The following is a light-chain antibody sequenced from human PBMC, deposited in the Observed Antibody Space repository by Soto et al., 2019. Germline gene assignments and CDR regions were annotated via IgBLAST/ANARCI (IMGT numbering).Light chain of an antibody. CDR3: QQYGSSPWT. CDR2: GAS. V-gene: IGKV3-20*01. Sequence: EIVLTQSPGTLSLSPGERATLSCRASQSVSSNYLAWYQQKPGQAPRPLIYGASSRATGIPDRFSGRGAGTDFTLTISRLEPEDFAVYYCQQYGSSPWTFGQGTKVDIK. J-gene: IGKJ1*01. CDR1: QSVSSNY.